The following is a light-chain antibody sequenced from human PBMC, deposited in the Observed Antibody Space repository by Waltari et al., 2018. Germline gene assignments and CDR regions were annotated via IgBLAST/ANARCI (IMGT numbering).Light chain of an antibody. CDR2: GAS. Sequence: DIVLTQSPGTLSLSPGESATLSCRARQDVNSRYLAWYQQKSVQAPRLLIHGASSRATGIPDRFSGSGSGTDFTLTISRLEPEDFAVYYCQQYGSSPPTGFGPGTKLDIK. CDR3: QQYGSSPPTG. V-gene: IGKV3-20*01. J-gene: IGKJ3*01. CDR1: QDVNSRY.